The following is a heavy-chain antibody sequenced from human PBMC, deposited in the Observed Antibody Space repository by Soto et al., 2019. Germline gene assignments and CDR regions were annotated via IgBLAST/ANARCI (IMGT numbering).Heavy chain of an antibody. J-gene: IGHJ6*03. D-gene: IGHD3-16*02. CDR1: GYTFTSYG. CDR2: ISAYNGNT. CDR3: ARARMITFGGFIVTDYYYYMDV. Sequence: RASVKVSCKASGYTFTSYGISWVRQAPGQGLEWMGWISAYNGNTNYAQKLQGRVTMTTDTSTSTAYMELRSLRSDDTAVYYCARARMITFGGFIVTDYYYYMDVWGKGTTVTVSS. V-gene: IGHV1-18*01.